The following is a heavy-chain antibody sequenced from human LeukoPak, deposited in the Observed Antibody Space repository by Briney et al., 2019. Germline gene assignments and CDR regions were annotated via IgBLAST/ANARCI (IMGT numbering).Heavy chain of an antibody. CDR1: GFTFSSYG. CDR3: ARGSSYFDY. V-gene: IGHV3-33*01. J-gene: IGHJ4*02. Sequence: QPGRSLRLSCAASGFTFSSYGMHWVRQAPGKGLEWVAVIWYDGSNKYYADSVKGRFTIFRDNSKNTLYLQMNSLRAEDTAVYYCARGSSYFDYWGQGTLVTVSS. CDR2: IWYDGSNK.